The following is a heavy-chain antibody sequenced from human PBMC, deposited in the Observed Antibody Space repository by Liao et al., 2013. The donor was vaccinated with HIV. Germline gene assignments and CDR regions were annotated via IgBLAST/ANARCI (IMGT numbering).Heavy chain of an antibody. Sequence: QLQLQESGPGLVKSSETLSLTCTVSGDFISGSSYYWGWIRQPPGKGLEWIGSIYYSGSTYYNPSLESRVTISVDTSKNQFSLKLSSVTAADTAIYYCAGSSYYDSSGYYQIIKSFDHWGQGTLVTVSS. V-gene: IGHV4-39*07. CDR1: GDFISGSSYY. CDR3: AGSSYYDSSGYYQIIKSFDH. J-gene: IGHJ4*02. CDR2: IYYSGST. D-gene: IGHD3-22*01.